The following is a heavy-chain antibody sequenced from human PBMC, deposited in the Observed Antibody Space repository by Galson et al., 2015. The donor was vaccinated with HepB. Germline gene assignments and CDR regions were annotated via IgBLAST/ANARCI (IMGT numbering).Heavy chain of an antibody. CDR2: NSYDGSHQ. J-gene: IGHJ2*01. V-gene: IGHV3-30*03. CDR3: ARDSGWYFDL. CDR1: GFTFSPYA. Sequence: SLRLSCAASGFTFSPYAMHWVRQAPGKGLEWVGINSYDGSHQYYGDSVKGRFTISRDNSKNTLYLQMHSLRGTDTAVYYCARDSGWYFDLWGRGTPVTVSS. D-gene: IGHD3-10*01.